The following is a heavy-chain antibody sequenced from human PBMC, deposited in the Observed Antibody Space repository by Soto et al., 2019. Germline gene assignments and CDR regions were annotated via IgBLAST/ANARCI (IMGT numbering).Heavy chain of an antibody. J-gene: IGHJ4*02. CDR2: ISYDGSNK. D-gene: IGHD2-2*01. CDR1: GFTFSSYA. Sequence: GGSLRLSCAASGFTFSSYAMHWVRQAPGKGLEWVAVISYDGSNKYYADSVKGRFTISRDNSKNTLYLQMNSLRAEDTAVYYCARSVVPVYYFDYWGQGTLVTVSS. V-gene: IGHV3-30-3*01. CDR3: ARSVVPVYYFDY.